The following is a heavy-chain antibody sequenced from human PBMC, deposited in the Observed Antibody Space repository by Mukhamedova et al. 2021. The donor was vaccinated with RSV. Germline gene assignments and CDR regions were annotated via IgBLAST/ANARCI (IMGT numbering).Heavy chain of an antibody. CDR3: ARLVGATRFDY. V-gene: IGHV4-30-4*01. CDR2: IYYSGST. J-gene: IGHJ4*02. Sequence: IHQPPGKGLEWIGYIYYSGSTYYNPSLKSRVTISVDTSKNQFSLKLSSVTAADTAVYYCARLVGATRFDYWGQGTLVTVSS. D-gene: IGHD1-26*01.